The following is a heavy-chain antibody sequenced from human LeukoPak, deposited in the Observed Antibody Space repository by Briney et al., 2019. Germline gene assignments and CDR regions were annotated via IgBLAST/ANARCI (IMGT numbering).Heavy chain of an antibody. J-gene: IGHJ4*02. Sequence: PSETLSLTCTVSGGSISSSSYYWGWIRQPPGKGLEWIGSIYYSGSTYYNPSLKSRVTISVDTSKNQFSLKLSSVTAADTAVYYCARQKGSLLWFGELLPTYFGYWGQGTLVTVSS. D-gene: IGHD3-10*01. CDR3: ARQKGSLLWFGELLPTYFGY. CDR1: GGSISSSSYY. CDR2: IYYSGST. V-gene: IGHV4-39*01.